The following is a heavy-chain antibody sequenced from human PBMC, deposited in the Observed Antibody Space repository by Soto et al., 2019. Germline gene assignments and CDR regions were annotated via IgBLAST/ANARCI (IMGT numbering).Heavy chain of an antibody. D-gene: IGHD6-19*01. J-gene: IGHJ5*02. CDR3: ARDMYSSDYFVKWFEP. Sequence: QVRLVESGGGVVQPGGSLRLSCTASGFSFSSYAMYWFRQPPGKGLEWVAVITHDGMNKPYADSVNGRVTVSRDNFNHSLDLQMNSLRGEDKAMYYCARDMYSSDYFVKWFEPWGQGTLVTVSS. CDR1: GFSFSSYA. CDR2: ITHDGMNK. V-gene: IGHV3-30*04.